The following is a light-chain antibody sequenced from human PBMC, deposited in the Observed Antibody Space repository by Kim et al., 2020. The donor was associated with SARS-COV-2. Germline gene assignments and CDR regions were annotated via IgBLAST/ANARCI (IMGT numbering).Light chain of an antibody. J-gene: IGKJ5*01. CDR3: QQYAYWRA. CDR1: QMISSN. Sequence: SLTPGERATLTCRASQMISSNLAWYQQRPGQAPRVLIYDASARATGIPARCSGSGSGTDFTLTISNVQSEDFAVYYGQQYAYWRAFGQGTRLEIK. CDR2: DAS. V-gene: IGKV3-15*01.